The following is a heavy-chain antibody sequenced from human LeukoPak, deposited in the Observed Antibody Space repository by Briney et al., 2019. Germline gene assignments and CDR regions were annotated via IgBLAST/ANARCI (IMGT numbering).Heavy chain of an antibody. D-gene: IGHD2-2*01. J-gene: IGHJ3*02. CDR3: ARLAGFVVTPAAHGGFDAFDI. CDR1: GYRFSTFW. V-gene: IGHV5-51*01. CDR2: IYPGDSDT. Sequence: GESLKISCKGSGYRFSTFWIGWVRQIPGKGLEWMGIIYPGDSDTRYSPSLQGQVTISADKSINTAYLQWSSLKASDTAMYYCARLAGFVVTPAAHGGFDAFDIWGQGTMVSVSS.